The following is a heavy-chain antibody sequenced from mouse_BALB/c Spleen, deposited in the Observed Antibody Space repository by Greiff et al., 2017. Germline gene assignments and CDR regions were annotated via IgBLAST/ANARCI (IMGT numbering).Heavy chain of an antibody. V-gene: IGHV5-9-4*01. CDR2: ISSGGSYT. CDR1: GFTFSSYA. J-gene: IGHJ3*01. Sequence: EVKLVESGGGLVKPGGSLKLSCAASGFTFSSYAMSWVRQSPEKRLEWVAEISSGGSYTYYPDTVTGRFTISRDNAKNTLYLEMSSLRSEDTAMYCCARASSPIWLAYWGQGTLVTVSA. D-gene: IGHD1-1*01. CDR3: ARASSPIWLAY.